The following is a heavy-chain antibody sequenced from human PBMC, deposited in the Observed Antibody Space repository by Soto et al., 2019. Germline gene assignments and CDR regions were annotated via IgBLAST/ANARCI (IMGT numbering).Heavy chain of an antibody. CDR1: GFTFSSYG. V-gene: IGHV3-30*18. CDR3: AKVRVSEDSGYWNYFDY. Sequence: GGSLRLSCAASGFTFSSYGMHWVRQAPGKGLEWVAVISYDGSNKYYADSVKGRFTISRDNSKNTLYLQMNSLRAEDTAVYYCAKVRVSEDSGYWNYFDYWGQGTLVTVSS. J-gene: IGHJ4*02. CDR2: ISYDGSNK. D-gene: IGHD3-22*01.